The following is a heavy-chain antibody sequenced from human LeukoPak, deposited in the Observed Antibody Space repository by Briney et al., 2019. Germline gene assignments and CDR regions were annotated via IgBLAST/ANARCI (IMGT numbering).Heavy chain of an antibody. J-gene: IGHJ3*02. CDR1: RGSISGSISSYY. Sequence: SAPLSLTCTVSRGSISGSISSYYWSWIRQPPGKGLEWIGYIYYSGSTNYNPSLKSRVTISVDTSKNQFSLKLSSVTAADTAVYYCARQSYYYDSSGYYSPDLNDAFDIWGQGTMVTVSS. V-gene: IGHV4-59*08. D-gene: IGHD3-22*01. CDR2: IYYSGST. CDR3: ARQSYYYDSSGYYSPDLNDAFDI.